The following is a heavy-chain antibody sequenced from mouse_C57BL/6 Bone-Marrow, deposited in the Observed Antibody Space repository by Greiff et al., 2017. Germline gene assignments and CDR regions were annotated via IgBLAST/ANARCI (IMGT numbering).Heavy chain of an antibody. J-gene: IGHJ2*01. CDR2: IYPGSGST. D-gene: IGHD1-1*01. V-gene: IGHV1-55*01. CDR1: GYTFTSYW. Sequence: QVQLQQPGAELVKPGASVKMSCKASGYTFTSYWITWVKQRPGQVLEWIGDIYPGSGSTNYNEKFKSKATLTVDTSSSTAYMQLSSLTSEDSAVYYCARTPIYYYGSSYGYWGQGTTLTVSS. CDR3: ARTPIYYYGSSYGY.